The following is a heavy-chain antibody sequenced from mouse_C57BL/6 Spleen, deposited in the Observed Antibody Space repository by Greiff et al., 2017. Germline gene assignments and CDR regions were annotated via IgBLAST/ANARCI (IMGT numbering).Heavy chain of an antibody. CDR3: TTALRGGNYDY. CDR1: GFNIKDDY. Sequence: EVQLQQSGAELVRPGASVKLSCTASGFNIKDDYMHWVKQRPEQGLEWIGWIDPENGDTEYASKFQGKATITADTSSNTAYLQLSSLTSEDTAVYYCTTALRGGNYDYWGQGTTLTVSS. CDR2: IDPENGDT. J-gene: IGHJ2*01. V-gene: IGHV14-4*01. D-gene: IGHD2-1*01.